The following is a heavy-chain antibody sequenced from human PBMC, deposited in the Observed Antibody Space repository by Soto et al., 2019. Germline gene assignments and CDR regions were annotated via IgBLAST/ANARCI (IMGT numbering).Heavy chain of an antibody. CDR3: ARELSSSSGWYYYGKGV. V-gene: IGHV4-4*07. Sequence: SETLSITCPVSCGSISSYCWSWIRQPSGRGLEWIGRIYSSGSNNYNPSLNSRVTMSVDTSKNQFSLTLNSVTAADTAVYYCARELSSSSGWYYYGKGVWGQGTTVNVSS. CDR1: CGSISSYC. CDR2: IYSSGSN. D-gene: IGHD6-6*01. J-gene: IGHJ6*02.